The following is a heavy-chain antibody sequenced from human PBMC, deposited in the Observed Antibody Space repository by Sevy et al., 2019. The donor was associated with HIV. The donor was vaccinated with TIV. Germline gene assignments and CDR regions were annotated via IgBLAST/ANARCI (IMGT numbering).Heavy chain of an antibody. CDR2: IRYDGSNK. CDR1: GFTFSSYG. Sequence: GGSLRLSCAASGFTFSSYGMHWVRQAPGKGLEWVAFIRYDGSNKYYADSVKGRFTIYRDNSKNTMYLQMNSLRAEDTAVYYCAKDGGYCSRTRCYKDDNWFDPWGQGTLVTVSS. D-gene: IGHD2-2*02. J-gene: IGHJ5*02. V-gene: IGHV3-30*02. CDR3: AKDGGYCSRTRCYKDDNWFDP.